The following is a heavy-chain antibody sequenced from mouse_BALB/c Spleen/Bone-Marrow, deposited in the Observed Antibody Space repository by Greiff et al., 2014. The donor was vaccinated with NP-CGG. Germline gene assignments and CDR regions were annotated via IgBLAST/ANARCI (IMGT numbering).Heavy chain of an antibody. CDR1: GFSLTNYG. CDR3: ARITTATGAMDY. V-gene: IGHV2-9*02. CDR2: IWADGST. J-gene: IGHJ4*01. Sequence: QVQLQQSGPGLVAPSQSLSITCTVSGFSLTNYGVHWVRQPPGKGLEWLGVIWADGSTNYNSALMSGLSISKDNSKSQVFFKMNSLQTDDTAMYYCARITTATGAMDYWGQGTSVTASS. D-gene: IGHD1-2*01.